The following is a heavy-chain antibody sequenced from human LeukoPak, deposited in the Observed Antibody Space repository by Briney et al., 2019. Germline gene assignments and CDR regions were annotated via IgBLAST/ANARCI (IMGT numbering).Heavy chain of an antibody. J-gene: IGHJ6*03. CDR2: IYYSGST. CDR3: ARVPYQYNWNDGYYYSMDV. D-gene: IGHD1-1*01. V-gene: IGHV4-59*01. Sequence: PSETLSLTCTVSGGSISSYYWSWIRQPPGKGLEWIGYIYYSGSTNYNPSLKSRVTISVDTSKNQFSLKLSSVTAADTAVYYCARVPYQYNWNDGYYYSMDVWGKGTTVTVSS. CDR1: GGSISSYY.